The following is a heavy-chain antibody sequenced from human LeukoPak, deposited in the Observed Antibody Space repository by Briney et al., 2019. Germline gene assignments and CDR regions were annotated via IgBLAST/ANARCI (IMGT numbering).Heavy chain of an antibody. J-gene: IGHJ5*02. Sequence: SETLPLTCTVSGGSISSSSYYWGWIRQPPGKGLEWIGSIYYSGSTYYNPSLKSRVTISVDTSKNQFSLKLSSVTAADTAVYYCARAGYCSGGSCSGFDPWGQGTLVTVSS. D-gene: IGHD2-15*01. CDR1: GGSISSSSYY. CDR3: ARAGYCSGGSCSGFDP. V-gene: IGHV4-39*01. CDR2: IYYSGST.